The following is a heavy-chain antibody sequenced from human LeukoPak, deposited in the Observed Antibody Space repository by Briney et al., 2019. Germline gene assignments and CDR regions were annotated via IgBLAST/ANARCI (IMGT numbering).Heavy chain of an antibody. D-gene: IGHD3-16*01. Sequence: SETLSLTCSVSGGSITSYYWSWIRQPPGKGLEWIGKIYHSRSTDYNPSLESRLTISLDTSKNQFSLSLRSATAADTAVYYCARDMRVDALDIWGQGMMVTVSS. J-gene: IGHJ3*02. CDR2: IYHSRST. CDR3: ARDMRVDALDI. V-gene: IGHV4-59*01. CDR1: GGSITSYY.